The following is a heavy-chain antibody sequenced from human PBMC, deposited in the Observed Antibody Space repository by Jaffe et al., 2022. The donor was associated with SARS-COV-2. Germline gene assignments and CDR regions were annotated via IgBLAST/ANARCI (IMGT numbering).Heavy chain of an antibody. J-gene: IGHJ5*02. CDR3: ARRGNYDIFTANWFDT. CDR1: GLTFSGSD. D-gene: IGHD3-9*01. V-gene: IGHV3-73*01. CDR2: IRTKANSYAT. Sequence: EVQLVESGGGLVQPGGSLKLSCAASGLTFSGSDMHWVRQASGKGLEWLGRIRTKANSYATAYDASVKGRFTVSRDDAKNTAYLQMNSLKTEDTAVYYCARRGNYDIFTANWFDTWGQGTLVTVSS.